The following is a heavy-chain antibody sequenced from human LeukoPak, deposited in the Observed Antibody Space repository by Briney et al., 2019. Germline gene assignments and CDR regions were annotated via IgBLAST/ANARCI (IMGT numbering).Heavy chain of an antibody. CDR1: GYTFTSYD. CDR3: ARANLGLSYFDY. Sequence: GASVKVSCKASGYTFTSYDINWVRQATGQGLEWMGWMNPNSGNTGYAQKFQGRVTMTTDTSTSTAYMELRTLRSDDTAVYYCARANLGLSYFDYWGQGTLVTVSS. V-gene: IGHV1-8*01. CDR2: MNPNSGNT. J-gene: IGHJ4*02.